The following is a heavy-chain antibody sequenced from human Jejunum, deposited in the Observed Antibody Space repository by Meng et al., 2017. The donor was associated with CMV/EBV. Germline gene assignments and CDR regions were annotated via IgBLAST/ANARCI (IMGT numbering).Heavy chain of an antibody. CDR3: AKSLVDTAMDLGH. V-gene: IGHV3-23*01. CDR1: GFTFSSIA. D-gene: IGHD5-18*01. CDR2: ISAAGTT. Sequence: AASGFTFSSIAMTWVRQAPGKGLEWVSTISAAGTTYYADSLKGRLTISRDDSKNMVYLQMNSLGAEDTAVYYCAKSLVDTAMDLGHWGQGTLVTVSS. J-gene: IGHJ4*02.